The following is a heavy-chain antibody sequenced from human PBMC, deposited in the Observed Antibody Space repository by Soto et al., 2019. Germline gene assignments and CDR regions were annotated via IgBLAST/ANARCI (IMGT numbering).Heavy chain of an antibody. Sequence: PGGSLRLSCSASGFTFGSYAMHWVRQAPGKGLEYVSAISSSGDNTYYPDSVKGRFTISRDNSKNTLYLQMSSLRVEETAVYYCMRNMSTNIAVAGTWGQVTQVTVSS. CDR2: ISSSGDNT. CDR3: MRNMSTNIAVAGT. CDR1: GFTFGSYA. J-gene: IGHJ4*02. D-gene: IGHD6-19*01. V-gene: IGHV3-64D*08.